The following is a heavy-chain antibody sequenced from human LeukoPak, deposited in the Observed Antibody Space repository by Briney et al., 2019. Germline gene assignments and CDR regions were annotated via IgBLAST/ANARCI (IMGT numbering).Heavy chain of an antibody. Sequence: GGSLRLSCAASGFTFSSYGMHWVRQAPGKGLEWVAVIWYDGSNKYYADSVKGRFTISRDNSKNTLYLQMNSLRAEDTAVYYCAKNQEGGYSGYGLFDYWGQGTLVTVSS. D-gene: IGHD5-12*01. CDR3: AKNQEGGYSGYGLFDY. J-gene: IGHJ4*02. V-gene: IGHV3-33*06. CDR2: IWYDGSNK. CDR1: GFTFSSYG.